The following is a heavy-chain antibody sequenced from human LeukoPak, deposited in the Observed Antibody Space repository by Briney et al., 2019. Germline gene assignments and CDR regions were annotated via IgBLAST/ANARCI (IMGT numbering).Heavy chain of an antibody. CDR1: GFTFSSYG. V-gene: IGHV3-30*02. D-gene: IGHD1-1*01. CDR2: IRYDGSNK. Sequence: GGSLRLSCAASGFTFSSYGMHWVRQAPGKGLEWVAFIRYDGSNKYYADSVKGRFTISRDNSKNSLYLQMTSLRAEDTAVYYCARDYPTSGIVTLFDYWGQGTLVTVSS. J-gene: IGHJ4*02. CDR3: ARDYPTSGIVTLFDY.